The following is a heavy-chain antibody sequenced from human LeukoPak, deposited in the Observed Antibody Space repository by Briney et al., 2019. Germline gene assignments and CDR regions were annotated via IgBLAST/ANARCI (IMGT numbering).Heavy chain of an antibody. Sequence: GASVKVSCKASGYTFTGYYMHWVRQAPGQGLEWMGWINPNSGGTNYAQKFQGRVTMTRDTSISTAYMELSRLRPDDTAVYYCARERYYCSSTSCYSTVDAFDIWGQGTMVTVSS. D-gene: IGHD2-2*01. CDR3: ARERYYCSSTSCYSTVDAFDI. V-gene: IGHV1-2*02. J-gene: IGHJ3*02. CDR2: INPNSGGT. CDR1: GYTFTGYY.